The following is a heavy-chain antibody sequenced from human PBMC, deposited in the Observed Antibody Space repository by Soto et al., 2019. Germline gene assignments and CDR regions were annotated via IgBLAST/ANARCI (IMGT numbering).Heavy chain of an antibody. CDR1: GFTFGDYW. CDR3: ATAEVDY. CDR2: MTGDGRTT. J-gene: IGHJ4*02. Sequence: GGSLRLSCAASGFTFGDYWMHWVRQPPGKGPEWVSGMTGDGRTTQYADSVKGRFTASRDNAKSTLYLQMNSLRAEDTAVYYCATAEVDYWGPGTLVTVSS. V-gene: IGHV3-74*03.